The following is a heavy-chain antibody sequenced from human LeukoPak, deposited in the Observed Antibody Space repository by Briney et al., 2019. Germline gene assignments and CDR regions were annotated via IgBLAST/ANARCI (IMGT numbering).Heavy chain of an antibody. Sequence: GRSLRLSCAASGFTFSAYGMHWVRQAPGKGLEWVAVISYDGSSKYYADSVKGWFTISRDNSKNTLYLQMNSLRAEDTAVYYCAKGGYYYDSSGYYPSTDAFDIWGQGTMVTVSS. CDR3: AKGGYYYDSSGYYPSTDAFDI. V-gene: IGHV3-30*18. CDR1: GFTFSAYG. D-gene: IGHD3-22*01. CDR2: ISYDGSSK. J-gene: IGHJ3*02.